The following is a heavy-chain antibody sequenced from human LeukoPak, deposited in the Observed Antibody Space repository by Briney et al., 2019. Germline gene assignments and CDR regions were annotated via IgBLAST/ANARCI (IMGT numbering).Heavy chain of an antibody. J-gene: IGHJ4*02. Sequence: GASVKVSCKASGYTFTGYYMHWVRQAPGQGLEWMGWINPNSGGTNYAQKFQGRVTMTRDTSISTAYMELSRLRSDDTAVYYCARDRESVATLTDYWGQGTLVTVSS. CDR2: INPNSGGT. CDR1: GYTFTGYY. D-gene: IGHD2-15*01. CDR3: ARDRESVATLTDY. V-gene: IGHV1-2*02.